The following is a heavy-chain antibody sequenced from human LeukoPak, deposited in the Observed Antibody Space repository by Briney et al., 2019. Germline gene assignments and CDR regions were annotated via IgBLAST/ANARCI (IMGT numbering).Heavy chain of an antibody. CDR2: MSGTGDST. D-gene: IGHD3-3*01. V-gene: IGHV3-23*01. J-gene: IGHJ3*02. CDR3: AKADATIGGAFDI. CDR1: EFTFSNNW. Sequence: GGSLRLSCAAYEFTFSNNWMNWVRQAPGKGLEWGSIMSGTGDSTYYAASMKGRFTISRDNPRNTVYLQINSLRAEDTAVYFCAKADATIGGAFDIWGQGTMVTVSS.